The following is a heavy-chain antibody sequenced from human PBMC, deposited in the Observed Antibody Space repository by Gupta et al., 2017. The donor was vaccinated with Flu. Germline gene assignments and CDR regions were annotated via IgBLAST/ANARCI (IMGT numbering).Heavy chain of an antibody. CDR3: ARGGGGPLDY. J-gene: IGHJ4*02. CDR2: INPSGSST. Sequence: TSFYMNGVRQAPGQGLEWMGMINPSGSSTSYADKFQGRVTVTRDTSTSTGYMELNRLRSEDTAVYFCARGGGGPLDYWGQGTLVTVSS. V-gene: IGHV1-46*03. D-gene: IGHD3-16*01. CDR1: TSFY.